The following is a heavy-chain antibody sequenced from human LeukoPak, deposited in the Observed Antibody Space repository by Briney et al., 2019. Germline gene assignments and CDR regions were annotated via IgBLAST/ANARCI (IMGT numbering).Heavy chain of an antibody. V-gene: IGHV4-39*01. Sequence: SETLSLTCTVSGGSISSSSYYWGWIRQPPGKGLEWIGSIYYSGSTYYNPPLKSRVTISVDTSKNQFSLKLSSVTAADTAVYYCASVGYSYASSDYWGQGTLVTVSS. CDR1: GGSISSSSYY. D-gene: IGHD5-18*01. J-gene: IGHJ4*02. CDR2: IYYSGST. CDR3: ASVGYSYASSDY.